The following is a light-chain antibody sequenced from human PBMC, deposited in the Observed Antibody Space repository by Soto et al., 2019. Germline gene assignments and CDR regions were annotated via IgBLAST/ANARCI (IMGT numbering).Light chain of an antibody. V-gene: IGLV2-14*01. Sequence: QSVLTQPASVSGSPGQSITISCTGTSSDVGGYNYVSWYQQHPGKVPKLMIYEVSNRPSGVSNRFSGSKSGNTASLTISGLQAEDEADYYCSSYTSSSTVAFGGGTKLTVL. CDR1: SSDVGGYNY. CDR3: SSYTSSSTVA. CDR2: EVS. J-gene: IGLJ2*01.